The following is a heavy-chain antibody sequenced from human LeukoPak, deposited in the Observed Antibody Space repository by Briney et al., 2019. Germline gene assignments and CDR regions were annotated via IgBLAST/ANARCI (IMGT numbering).Heavy chain of an antibody. CDR3: AKAYSVDYGDYEFGY. Sequence: GGSLRLSCAASGFTFSSYGMHWVRQAPGKGLEWVAVISYDGSNKYYADSVKGRFTISRDNSKNTLYLQMNSLRAEDTAVYYCAKAYSVDYGDYEFGYWDQGTLVTVSS. CDR2: ISYDGSNK. D-gene: IGHD4-17*01. V-gene: IGHV3-30*18. J-gene: IGHJ4*02. CDR1: GFTFSSYG.